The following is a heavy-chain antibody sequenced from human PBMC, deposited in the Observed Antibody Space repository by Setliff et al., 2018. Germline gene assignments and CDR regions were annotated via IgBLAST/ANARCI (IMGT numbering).Heavy chain of an antibody. CDR3: ARGKTFFGAFIRAFDI. V-gene: IGHV4-59*11. J-gene: IGHJ3*02. Sequence: PSETLSLTCTVSGDSLSGHYWSWIRQSPGKGLEWIAYVSYSGNTNYNPSLKSRVTISIDTSKNQFSLKLSSVTAADTAVYHCARGKTFFGAFIRAFDIWGQGRMVTVSS. D-gene: IGHD3-3*01. CDR1: GDSLSGHY. CDR2: VSYSGNT.